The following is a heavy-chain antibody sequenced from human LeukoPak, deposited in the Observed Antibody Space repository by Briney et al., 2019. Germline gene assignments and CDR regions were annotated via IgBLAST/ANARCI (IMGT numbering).Heavy chain of an antibody. CDR2: ISGSGSYT. Sequence: GGTLRLSCAASGFTFSDYYMTWIRQAPGKGLEWLSYISGSGSYTNYADSVKGRFTTSRDNAKNSLYLQMNSLRAEDTAVYYCARVGSIAAAGTPDYWGQGTLVTVSS. CDR3: ARVGSIAAAGTPDY. CDR1: GFTFSDYY. J-gene: IGHJ4*02. V-gene: IGHV3-11*06. D-gene: IGHD6-13*01.